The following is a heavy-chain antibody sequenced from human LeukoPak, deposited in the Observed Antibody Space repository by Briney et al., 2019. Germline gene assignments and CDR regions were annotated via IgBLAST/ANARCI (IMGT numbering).Heavy chain of an antibody. CDR3: ARLGFYYGSGSFMDV. CDR1: GYSISSGYY. V-gene: IGHV4-38-2*02. D-gene: IGHD3-10*01. J-gene: IGHJ6*03. CDR2: INHSGSA. Sequence: SETLSLTCTVSGYSISSGYYWGWIRQPPGKGLQWTAEINHSGSANYNPSLKSRVTISVDTSKNQFSLKLSSVTAADTAIYYCARLGFYYGSGSFMDVWGKGTTVTISS.